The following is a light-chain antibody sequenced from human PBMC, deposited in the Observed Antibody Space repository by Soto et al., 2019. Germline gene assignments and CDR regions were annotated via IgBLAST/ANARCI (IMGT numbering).Light chain of an antibody. J-gene: IGKJ5*01. Sequence: ENVLTQSPGTLSLSPGDRATLFLMSRQSLTNPYMAWYQQKPGQAPRLLIYDISSRATGIPDRFSGSVSGTDFTLAITRLEPEDFAVFYCQQYGSSEIIFGQGTRLEIK. V-gene: IGKV3-20*01. CDR3: QQYGSSEII. CDR2: DIS. CDR1: QSLTNPY.